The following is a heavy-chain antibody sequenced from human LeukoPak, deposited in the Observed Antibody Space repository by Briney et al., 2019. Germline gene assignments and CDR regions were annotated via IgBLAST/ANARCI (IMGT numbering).Heavy chain of an antibody. CDR3: ARDRPAMDTI. Sequence: GGSLRLSCAASGFTFSSYEMNWVRQAPGKGLEWASYISSSGSTIYYADSVKGRFTISRDNAKNSLYLQMNSLRAEDTAVYYCARDRPAMDTIWGQGTRVTVSS. V-gene: IGHV3-48*03. CDR1: GFTFSSYE. D-gene: IGHD5-18*01. CDR2: ISSSGSTI. J-gene: IGHJ4*02.